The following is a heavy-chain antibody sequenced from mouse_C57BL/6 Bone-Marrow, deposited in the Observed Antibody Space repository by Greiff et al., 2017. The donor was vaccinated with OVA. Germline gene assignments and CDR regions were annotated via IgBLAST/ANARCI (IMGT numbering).Heavy chain of an antibody. V-gene: IGHV1-84*01. CDR2: IYPGSGNT. Sequence: QVQLQQSGPELVKPGASVKISCKASGYTFTDYYINWVKQRPGQGLEWIGRIYPGSGNTKYNEKLKGKATLTVDTSSSTAYMQLSSLTSEDSAVYFCARGDWDYFDYWGQGTTLTVSS. CDR3: ARGDWDYFDY. D-gene: IGHD4-1*01. CDR1: GYTFTDYY. J-gene: IGHJ2*01.